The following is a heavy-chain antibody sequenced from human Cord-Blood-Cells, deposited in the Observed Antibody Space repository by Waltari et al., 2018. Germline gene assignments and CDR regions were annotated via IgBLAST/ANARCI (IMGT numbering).Heavy chain of an antibody. CDR3: ARARWELLLDY. D-gene: IGHD1-26*01. CDR1: GSTFTCYS. Sequence: QVQLVQSGAEVKQPGASVKVSCKASGSTFTCYSMYWVRQAPGQGLEWRGRINPNSGGTNYAQKFQGRVTMTRDTSISTAYMELSRRRSDDTAVYYCARARWELLLDYWGQGTLVTVSS. CDR2: INPNSGGT. J-gene: IGHJ4*02. V-gene: IGHV1-2*06.